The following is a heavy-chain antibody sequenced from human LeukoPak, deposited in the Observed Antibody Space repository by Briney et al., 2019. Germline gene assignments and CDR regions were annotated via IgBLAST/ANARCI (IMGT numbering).Heavy chain of an antibody. CDR1: ELTLSDYA. V-gene: IGHV3-23*01. Sequence: GGSLRLSCAASELTLSDYATTWVRQAPGKGLEWVSSISPGGGSISYADSVKGRFTISRDKSKNTLYLQMNSLSAEDTATYYCASGSSWSSLIDNWGQGTLVAVSS. CDR3: ASGSSWSSLIDN. CDR2: ISPGGGSI. D-gene: IGHD6-13*01. J-gene: IGHJ4*02.